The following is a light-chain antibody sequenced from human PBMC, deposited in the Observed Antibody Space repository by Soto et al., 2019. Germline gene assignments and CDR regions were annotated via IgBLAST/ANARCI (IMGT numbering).Light chain of an antibody. CDR3: QQYYSIPLT. CDR1: QSVLYSSNNKNY. J-gene: IGKJ4*01. Sequence: DIVMTQSPDSLAVSLGERATINCKSSQSVLYSSNNKNYLAWYQQKPGQPPKLLIYWASTRESGVPDRFSGSGSGTDFTLTISSLQVEDVAVYYCQQYYSIPLTFGGGTKVEI. CDR2: WAS. V-gene: IGKV4-1*01.